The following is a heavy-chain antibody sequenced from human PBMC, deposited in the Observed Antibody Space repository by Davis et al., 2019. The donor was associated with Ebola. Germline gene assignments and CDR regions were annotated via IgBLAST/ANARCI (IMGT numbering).Heavy chain of an antibody. D-gene: IGHD1-26*01. J-gene: IGHJ4*02. CDR2: INVAKGNT. V-gene: IGHV1-3*01. CDR3: ARTFVGGWLFDY. CDR1: GYTFSTYA. Sequence: AASVQVSCKASGYTFSTYAIHWLRQAPGQRLEWMGLINVAKGNTKYSQKFQGRVTMTRDTSAGTAYMEMNSLTSEDTAVYYCARTFVGGWLFDYWGQGTLVTVSS.